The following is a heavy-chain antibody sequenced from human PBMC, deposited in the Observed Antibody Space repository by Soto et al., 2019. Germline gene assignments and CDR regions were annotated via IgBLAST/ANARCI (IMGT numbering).Heavy chain of an antibody. CDR2: ISYDGSNK. CDR3: ARDLIDSSGYYGMDV. D-gene: IGHD3-22*01. CDR1: GFTFSSYA. Sequence: QVQLVESGGGVVQPGRSLRLSCAASGFTFSSYAMHWVRQAPGKGLEWVAVISYDGSNKYYADSVKGRFTISRDNYKNTLYLQMNSLRAEDTAVYYCARDLIDSSGYYGMDVWGPGTTVTVSS. J-gene: IGHJ6*02. V-gene: IGHV3-30-3*01.